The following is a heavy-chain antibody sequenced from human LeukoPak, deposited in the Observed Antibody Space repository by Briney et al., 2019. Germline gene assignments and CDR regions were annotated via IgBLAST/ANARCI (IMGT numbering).Heavy chain of an antibody. CDR3: ARSTDSSGYYQRYFDY. V-gene: IGHV4-61*02. CDR1: GGSISSGSYD. Sequence: PSQTLSLTCTVSGGSISSGSYDWSWIRQPAGRGLEWIGRIYTSGSTNYNPSLKSRVTISVDTSKNQFSLKLSSVTAADTAVYYCARSTDSSGYYQRYFDYWGQGTLVTVSS. D-gene: IGHD3-22*01. J-gene: IGHJ4*02. CDR2: IYTSGST.